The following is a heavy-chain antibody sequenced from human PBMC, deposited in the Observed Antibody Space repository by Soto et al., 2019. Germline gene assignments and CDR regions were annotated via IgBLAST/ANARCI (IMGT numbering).Heavy chain of an antibody. Sequence: PGGSLRLSCAASGFTFSSYGMHWVRQAPGKGPEWVAVISYDGSNKYYADSVKGRFTISRDNSKNTLYLQMNSLRAEDTAVYYCARLNRIDSSGPDDAFDIWGQGTMVTVSS. CDR3: ARLNRIDSSGPDDAFDI. J-gene: IGHJ3*02. CDR2: ISYDGSNK. CDR1: GFTFSSYG. V-gene: IGHV3-30*03. D-gene: IGHD3-22*01.